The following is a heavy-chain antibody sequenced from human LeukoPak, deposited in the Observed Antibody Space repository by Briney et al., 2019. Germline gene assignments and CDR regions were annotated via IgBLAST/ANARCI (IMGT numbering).Heavy chain of an antibody. V-gene: IGHV3-23*01. CDR2: ISGSGGST. CDR1: GVIYSRQL. Sequence: GGSLRLSCCPCGVIYSRQLEMGLRQAPGKGLEWVSAISGSGGSTYYADSVKGRFTISRDNSKNTLYLQMNSLRAQDTHVYVCANERVDTDAASDIWGQGTMVTVSS. J-gene: IGHJ3*02. D-gene: IGHD2-15*01. CDR3: ANERVDTDAASDI.